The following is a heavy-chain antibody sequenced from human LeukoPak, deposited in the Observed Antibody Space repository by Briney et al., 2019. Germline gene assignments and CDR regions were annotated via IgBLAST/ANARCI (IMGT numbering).Heavy chain of an antibody. Sequence: QSSETLSLTCAVYGGSFSGYYWSWIRQPPGKGLEWIGEINHSGSTNYNPSLKSRVTISVDTSKNQFSLKLSSVTAADTAVYYCARVLTPFDYYGSGSYYRVFDYWGQGTLVTVSS. CDR3: ARVLTPFDYYGSGSYYRVFDY. CDR1: GGSFSGYY. D-gene: IGHD3-10*01. V-gene: IGHV4-34*01. J-gene: IGHJ4*02. CDR2: INHSGST.